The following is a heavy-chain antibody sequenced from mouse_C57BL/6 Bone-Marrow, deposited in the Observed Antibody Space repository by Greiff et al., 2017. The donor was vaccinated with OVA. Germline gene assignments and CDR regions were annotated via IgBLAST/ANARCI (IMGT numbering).Heavy chain of an antibody. CDR1: GFTFSSYA. J-gene: IGHJ1*03. V-gene: IGHV5-4*01. Sequence: EVKVVEYGGGLVKPGGSLKLSCAASGFTFSSYAMSWVRQTPEKRLEWVATISDGGSYTYYPDNVKGRFTISRDNAKNNLYLQMSHLKSEDTAMYFCARDQGNYAYFDVWGTRTTVTVSS. CDR3: ARDQGNYAYFDV. D-gene: IGHD2-1*01. CDR2: ISDGGSYT.